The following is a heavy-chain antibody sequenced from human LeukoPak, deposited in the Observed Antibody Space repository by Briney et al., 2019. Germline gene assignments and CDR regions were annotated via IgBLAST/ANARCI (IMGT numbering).Heavy chain of an antibody. CDR2: INPNSGDT. CDR1: GGTFSSYA. D-gene: IGHD6-13*01. J-gene: IGHJ6*02. V-gene: IGHV1-2*06. CDR3: ATPGYSTPLRNYYYYYGMDV. Sequence: ASVKVSCKASGGTFSSYAISWVRQAPGQGLEWMGRINPNSGDTNYAQKFQGRVTMTRDTSISAAYMELSSLRSEDTAVYYCATPGYSTPLRNYYYYYGMDVWGQGTTVTVSS.